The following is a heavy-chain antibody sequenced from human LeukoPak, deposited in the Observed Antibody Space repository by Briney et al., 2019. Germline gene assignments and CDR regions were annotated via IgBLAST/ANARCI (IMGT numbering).Heavy chain of an antibody. CDR1: GGSFSGYY. V-gene: IGHV4-34*01. J-gene: IGHJ6*03. CDR2: IYHSGST. Sequence: PSETLSLTCAVYGGSFSGYYWSWIRQPPGKGLEWIGSIYHSGSTNYNPSLRSRITISVDTSKNQFSLKLSSVTAADTAVYYCARAAYYYYMDVWGKGTTVTVSS. CDR3: ARAAYYYYMDV.